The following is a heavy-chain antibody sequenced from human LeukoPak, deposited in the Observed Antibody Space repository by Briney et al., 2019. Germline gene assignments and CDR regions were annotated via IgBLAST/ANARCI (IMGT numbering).Heavy chain of an antibody. CDR2: IYHNGNT. CDR3: ASYKTYYDSSGNPFDY. Sequence: SETLSLACSVFGSSINSVYSWGWIRQPPGKGLEWIGSIYHNGNTYYNSSLKSRVTISVHTSENQFSLKLSSVTAADTAVYYCASYKTYYDSSGNPFDYWGQGTLVTVSS. V-gene: IGHV4-38-2*01. J-gene: IGHJ4*02. D-gene: IGHD3-22*01. CDR1: GSSINSVYS.